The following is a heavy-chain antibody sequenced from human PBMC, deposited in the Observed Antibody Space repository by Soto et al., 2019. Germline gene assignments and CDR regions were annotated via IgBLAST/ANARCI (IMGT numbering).Heavy chain of an antibody. J-gene: IGHJ4*02. CDR2: IYRNDDK. CDR3: ALSGGSGFPFDY. V-gene: IGHV2-5*01. CDR1: GFSLSTSGVG. D-gene: IGHD3-22*01. Sequence: QITLKESGPTLVKPTQTLTLTCTFSGFSLSTSGVGVGWIRQPPGKALEWLALIYRNDDKRYSPSLKCRLTITTDTSKNQVALTMANMDPVDTATYYCALSGGSGFPFDYWGQGSLVSVSS.